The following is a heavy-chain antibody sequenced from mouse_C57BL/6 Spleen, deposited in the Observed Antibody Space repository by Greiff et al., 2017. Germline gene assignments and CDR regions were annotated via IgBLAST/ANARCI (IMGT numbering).Heavy chain of an antibody. Sequence: EVQRVESGGGLVKPGGSLKLSCAASGFTFSDYGMNWVRQAPEKGLEWVAYISSGSSTIYYADTVKGRFTISRDNAKNTLFLQMTSLRSEDTAMYYCAMAYDYEEGYYAMDYWGQGTSVTVSS. CDR3: AMAYDYEEGYYAMDY. D-gene: IGHD2-4*01. J-gene: IGHJ4*01. CDR1: GFTFSDYG. CDR2: ISSGSSTI. V-gene: IGHV5-17*01.